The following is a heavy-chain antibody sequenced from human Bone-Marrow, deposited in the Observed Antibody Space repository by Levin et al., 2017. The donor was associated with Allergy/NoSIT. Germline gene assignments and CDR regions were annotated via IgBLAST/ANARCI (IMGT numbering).Heavy chain of an antibody. J-gene: IGHJ3*01. CDR1: GGFIRSTY. Sequence: SQTLSLTCTVPGGFIRSTYWSWIRQSPGKGLEWLGFLFYSGSTLYNPSLRSRLTMSVDTSKNQLSLELSSVTAADTAVYYCARAGEGYSGYVDGFDVWGQGTVVTVSS. V-gene: IGHV4-59*01. CDR3: ARAGEGYSGYVDGFDV. CDR2: LFYSGST. D-gene: IGHD5-12*01.